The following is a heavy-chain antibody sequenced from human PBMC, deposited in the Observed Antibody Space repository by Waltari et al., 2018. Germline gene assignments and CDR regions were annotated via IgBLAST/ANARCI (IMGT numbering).Heavy chain of an antibody. CDR2: ISSNGGST. CDR3: ARGQYCSGGSCYSDYYGMDV. D-gene: IGHD2-15*01. CDR1: GFTFSSYA. V-gene: IGHV3-64*02. J-gene: IGHJ6*02. Sequence: EVQLVESGEGLVQPGGSLRLSCAASGFTFSSYAMHWVRKAPGKGLEYVSEISSNGGSTYYADSVKGRFTIDRDNSKNTLYLQMGSLRAEDMAVYYCARGQYCSGGSCYSDYYGMDVWGQGTTVTVSS.